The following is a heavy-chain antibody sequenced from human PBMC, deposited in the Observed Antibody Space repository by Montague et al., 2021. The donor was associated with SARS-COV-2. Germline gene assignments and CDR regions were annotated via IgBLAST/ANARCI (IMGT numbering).Heavy chain of an antibody. CDR2: IYTSGST. CDR3: ARVGVGTMVRGVIPAYYYYGMDV. Sequence: TLSLTCTVSGGSISSGGYYWSWIRQPAGKGLDWIGRIYTSGSTNYNPSLKSRVTIFVDTSKNQFSLKLSSVTAADTAVYYCARVGVGTMVRGVIPAYYYYGMDVWGQGTTVTVSS. D-gene: IGHD3-10*01. J-gene: IGHJ6*02. CDR1: GGSISSGGYY. V-gene: IGHV4-61*02.